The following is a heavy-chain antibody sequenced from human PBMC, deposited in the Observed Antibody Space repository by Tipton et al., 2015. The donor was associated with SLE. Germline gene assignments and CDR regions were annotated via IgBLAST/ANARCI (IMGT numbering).Heavy chain of an antibody. D-gene: IGHD2-8*01. V-gene: IGHV4-4*08. Sequence: GLVKPSETLSLTCAVSGGSISSHYWSWSRQSPGRGLEWIGYIYSSGSTNYNPSLKSRVTISVDTSKSQFSLKMRSVTAADTAVYYCARHDTNYGRNWFDPWGQGTLVTVSS. CDR1: GGSISSHY. CDR3: ARHDTNYGRNWFDP. J-gene: IGHJ5*02. CDR2: IYSSGST.